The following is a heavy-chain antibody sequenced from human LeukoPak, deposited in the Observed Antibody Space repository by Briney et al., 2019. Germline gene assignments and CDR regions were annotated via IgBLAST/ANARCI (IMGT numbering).Heavy chain of an antibody. CDR3: ARRGDGYNSIMGDDAFDI. J-gene: IGHJ3*02. CDR1: GYTFTSYY. CDR2: INPSGGST. V-gene: IGHV1-46*01. Sequence: ASVKVSCKASGYTFTSYYMHWVRQAPGQGLEWVGIINPSGGSTSYAQKFQGRVTMTRDTSTSTVYMELSSLRSEDTAVYYCARRGDGYNSIMGDDAFDIWGQGTMVTVSS. D-gene: IGHD5-24*01.